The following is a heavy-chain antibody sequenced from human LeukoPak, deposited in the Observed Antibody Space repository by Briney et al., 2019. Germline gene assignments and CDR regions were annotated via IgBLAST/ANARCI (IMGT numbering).Heavy chain of an antibody. CDR1: GGSFSGYY. V-gene: IGHV4-34*01. CDR3: ASSYFPAGVYYFDY. J-gene: IGHJ4*02. D-gene: IGHD7-27*01. CDR2: INHSGST. Sequence: PSETPSLTCAVYGGSFSGYYWSWIRQPPGKGLEWIGEINHSGSTNYNPSRKSRVTISVDTSKNQFSLKLSSVTAADTAVYYCASSYFPAGVYYFDYWGQGTLVTVSS.